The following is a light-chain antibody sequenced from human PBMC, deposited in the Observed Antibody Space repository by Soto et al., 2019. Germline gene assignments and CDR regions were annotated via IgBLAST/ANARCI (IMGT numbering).Light chain of an antibody. CDR1: QSIGIW. Sequence: IQMTHSPSTVSASVGDRVAITCRASQSIGIWLAWYQQKPGKAPRFLIYTASTLLGGVPSRFSGSGSGTEFTLTISSLQPDDFATYYCQQYRDYSWTFGQGTQVESK. V-gene: IGKV1-5*03. J-gene: IGKJ1*01. CDR2: TAS. CDR3: QQYRDYSWT.